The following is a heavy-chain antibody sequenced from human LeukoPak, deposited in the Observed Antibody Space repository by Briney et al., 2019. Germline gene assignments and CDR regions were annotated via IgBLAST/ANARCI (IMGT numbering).Heavy chain of an antibody. CDR3: ARPCGDYWDYFDY. D-gene: IGHD2-21*02. CDR2: IYYSGST. V-gene: IGHV4-39*01. CDR1: GGSISSSSYY. J-gene: IGHJ4*02. Sequence: PSETLSLTCTVSGGSISSSSYYWGWIRQPPGKGLEWIGSIYYSGSTYYNPSLKSRVTISVDTSKNQFSLKLSSVTAADTAVYYCARPCGDYWDYFDYWGQGTLVTVSS.